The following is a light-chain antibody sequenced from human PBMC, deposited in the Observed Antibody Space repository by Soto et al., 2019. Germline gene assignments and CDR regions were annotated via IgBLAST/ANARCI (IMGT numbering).Light chain of an antibody. CDR1: QSIRNH. J-gene: IGKJ1*01. Sequence: IRMTLSWFSVSASEIDRVTITSWASQSIRNHLNWYQQKPGKAPKLLIYAASSLQSGVPSRFSGSGSGTDFTLTISSLQPEDFATYYCQQSYSSPPTFGQGTKVDIK. CDR2: AAS. CDR3: QQSYSSPPT. V-gene: IGKV1-39*01.